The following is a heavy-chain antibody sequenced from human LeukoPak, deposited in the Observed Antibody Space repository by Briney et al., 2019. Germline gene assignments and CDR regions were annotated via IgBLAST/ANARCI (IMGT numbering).Heavy chain of an antibody. Sequence: SETLSLTCTVSGDSINTYYWNWIRQPAGKGLGWIGRIYTSGSDNYNPSLKSRVTMSVDTSKNQFSLRLNSVTAADTAVYYCARVAAIWGSSSAYYFDYWGQGTLVTVSS. D-gene: IGHD3-16*01. CDR3: ARVAAIWGSSSAYYFDY. CDR1: GDSINTYY. V-gene: IGHV4-4*07. CDR2: IYTSGSD. J-gene: IGHJ4*02.